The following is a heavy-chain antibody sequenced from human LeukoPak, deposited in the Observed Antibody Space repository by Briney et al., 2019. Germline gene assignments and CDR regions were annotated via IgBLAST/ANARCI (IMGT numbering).Heavy chain of an antibody. J-gene: IGHJ4*02. D-gene: IGHD6-19*01. CDR1: GGSISSYY. CDR3: ARGVWAVAALSTQEHFDY. V-gene: IGHV4-4*07. CDR2: IYTSGST. Sequence: SETLSLTCTVSGGSISSYYWSWVRQPAGKGLEWIGRIYTSGSTNYNPSLKSRVTMSVDTSKNQFSLKLSSVTAADTAVYYCARGVWAVAALSTQEHFDYWGQGTLVTVSS.